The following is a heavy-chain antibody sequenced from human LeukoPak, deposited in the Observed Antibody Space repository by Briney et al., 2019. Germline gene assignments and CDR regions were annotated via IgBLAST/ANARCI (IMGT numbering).Heavy chain of an antibody. CDR2: LNPKSGDT. D-gene: IGHD2-21*02. Sequence: ASVKVSCEASGFTFTNYDINWVRQAPGQGLEWMGWLNPKSGDTGYAQKFQGRVAMTRNTSISTAYMELSSLTSEDTAVYYCARGTALSSPLEYWGQGTLVTVSS. V-gene: IGHV1-8*01. CDR3: ARGTALSSPLEY. CDR1: GFTFTNYD. J-gene: IGHJ4*02.